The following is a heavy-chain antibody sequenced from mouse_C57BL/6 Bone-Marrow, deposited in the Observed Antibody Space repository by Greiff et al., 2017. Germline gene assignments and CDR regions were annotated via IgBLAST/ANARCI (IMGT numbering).Heavy chain of an antibody. J-gene: IGHJ2*01. CDR1: GYSITSGYY. CDR2: ISYDGSN. V-gene: IGHV3-6*01. CDR3: ARELYPYYFDY. D-gene: IGHD2-12*01. Sequence: ESGPGLVKPSQSLSLTCSVTGYSITSGYYWNWIRQFPGNKLEWMGYISYDGSNNYNPSLKNRISITRDTSKNQFFLKLNSVTTEDTATYCCARELYPYYFDYWGQGTTLTVSS.